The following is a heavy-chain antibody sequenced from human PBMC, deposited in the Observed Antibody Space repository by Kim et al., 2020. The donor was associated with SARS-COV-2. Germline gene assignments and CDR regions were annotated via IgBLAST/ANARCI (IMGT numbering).Heavy chain of an antibody. V-gene: IGHV1-2*06. CDR2: INPNSGGT. D-gene: IGHD6-13*01. J-gene: IGHJ4*02. CDR3: ARVRAAAGNHLRTKDPFDY. Sequence: ASVKVSCKASGYTFTGYYMHWVRQAPGQGLEWMGRINPNSGGTNYAQKFQGRVTMTRDTSISTAYMELSRLRSDDTAVYYCARVRAAAGNHLRTKDPFDYWGQGTLVTVSS. CDR1: GYTFTGYY.